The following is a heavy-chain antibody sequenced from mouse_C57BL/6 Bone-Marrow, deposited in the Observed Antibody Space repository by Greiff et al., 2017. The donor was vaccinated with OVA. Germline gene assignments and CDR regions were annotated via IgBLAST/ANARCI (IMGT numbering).Heavy chain of an antibody. CDR2: IYPRSGNT. D-gene: IGHD1-1*01. CDR3: VRCITTVVADY. V-gene: IGHV1-81*01. J-gene: IGHJ2*01. Sequence: QVQLKQSGAELARPGASVKLSCKASGYTFTSYGISWVKQRPGQGLEWIGEIYPRSGNTYYNEKFKGKATLTADKSSRTAYMELRSLTSEDSAVYFGVRCITTVVADYWGQGTTLTVSS. CDR1: GYTFTSYG.